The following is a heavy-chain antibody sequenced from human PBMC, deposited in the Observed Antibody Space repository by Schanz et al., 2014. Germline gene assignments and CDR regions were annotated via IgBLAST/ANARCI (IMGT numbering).Heavy chain of an antibody. V-gene: IGHV3-7*01. Sequence: EVQLVESGGGVVQPGRSLRLSCATSGLNFDYYGMNWVRQAPGKGLEWVANINQDGSEKYYVDSVKGRFTISRDNAKNSLYLQMNGLRAEDTAVFYCARDGAELYYFDDWGQGTLVTVSS. CDR3: ARDGAELYYFDD. D-gene: IGHD1-1*01. CDR1: GLNFDYYG. CDR2: INQDGSEK. J-gene: IGHJ4*02.